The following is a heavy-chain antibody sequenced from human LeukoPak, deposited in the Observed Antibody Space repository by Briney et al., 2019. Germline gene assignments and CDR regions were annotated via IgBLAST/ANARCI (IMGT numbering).Heavy chain of an antibody. Sequence: GGSLRLSCAASGFTFSSYWMSWVRQAPGKGLEWVANIKQDGSEKYYVDSVKGRFTISRDNAKNSLYLQMNSLRVEDTAVYYCARDLNYYNSSGYFDYWGQGTLVTVSS. J-gene: IGHJ4*02. CDR1: GFTFSSYW. CDR2: IKQDGSEK. D-gene: IGHD3-22*01. CDR3: ARDLNYYNSSGYFDY. V-gene: IGHV3-7*01.